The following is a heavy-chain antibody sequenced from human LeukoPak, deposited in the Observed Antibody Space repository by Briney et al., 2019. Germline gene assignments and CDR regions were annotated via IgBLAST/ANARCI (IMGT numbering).Heavy chain of an antibody. V-gene: IGHV5-51*03. D-gene: IGHD3-10*01. CDR2: IYPDDSHT. J-gene: IGHJ3*02. CDR3: ARTNLWFGELDAFDI. Sequence: KPGESLKISCKGSGYSFSNYWIAWVRQMPGKGLEWMGIIYPDDSHTRYSPPFQGQVTISADKSISIASLQWSSLKASDTAMYYCARTNLWFGELDAFDIWGQGTLVTVSS. CDR1: GYSFSNYW.